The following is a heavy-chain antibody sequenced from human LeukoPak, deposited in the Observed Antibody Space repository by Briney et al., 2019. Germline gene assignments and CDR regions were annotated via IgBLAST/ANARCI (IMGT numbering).Heavy chain of an antibody. Sequence: SETLSLTCTVSGGSIRSSYYYWGWIRQPPGKGLEWIGNIHNSESTYYNPSLKSRVTISVDTSKNQFSLKLSSVTAADTAVYYCARQVTFGYAYAYYFDYWGQGSLVTVSS. CDR2: IHNSEST. J-gene: IGHJ4*02. CDR3: ARQVTFGYAYAYYFDY. V-gene: IGHV4-39*01. CDR1: GGSIRSSYYY. D-gene: IGHD5-18*01.